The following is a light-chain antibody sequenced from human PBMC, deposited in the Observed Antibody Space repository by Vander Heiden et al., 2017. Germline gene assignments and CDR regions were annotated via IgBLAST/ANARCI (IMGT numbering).Light chain of an antibody. CDR1: QRVISSY. V-gene: IGKV3-20*01. J-gene: IGKJ4*02. CDR3: QQYCTSRVL. Sequence: IVLTQSPAPLSLSPGERAPLSCRASQRVISSYLAWYQQKPGQAPRLLISGASSRATGIPDRFSGSGSGTDFTLTISRLEPEDVAVYYCQQYCTSRVLFGGGTKVEIK. CDR2: GAS.